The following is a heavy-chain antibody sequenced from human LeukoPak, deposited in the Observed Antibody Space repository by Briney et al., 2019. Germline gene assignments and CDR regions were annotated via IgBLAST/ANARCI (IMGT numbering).Heavy chain of an antibody. D-gene: IGHD3-3*01. CDR1: GGSVTSTNW. Sequence: SETLSLTCGVSGGSVTSTNWWTWVRPPPGKGLEWIGEVHLDGRTNYNPSLKSRLTMSVDLSENHISLKLTSVTAADTAVYYCAREGGFFRPLDYSGQGTLVTVSS. J-gene: IGHJ4*02. V-gene: IGHV4-4*02. CDR3: AREGGFFRPLDY. CDR2: VHLDGRT.